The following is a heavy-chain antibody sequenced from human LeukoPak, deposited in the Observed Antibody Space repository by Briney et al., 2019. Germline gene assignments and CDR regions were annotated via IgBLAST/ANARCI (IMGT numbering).Heavy chain of an antibody. J-gene: IGHJ3*02. CDR3: ARAHDPYYYGSGSYYKVGAFDI. Sequence: MPSETLSLTCAVSGGSISSGGYSWRWIRQPPGKGLEWIGYIYHRGRTYYNPSLKSRVTISVNRSKNQFSLKLSSVTAADTAVYYCARAHDPYYYGSGSYYKVGAFDIWGQGTMVTVSS. CDR1: GGSISSGGYS. D-gene: IGHD3-10*01. CDR2: IYHRGRT. V-gene: IGHV4-30-2*01.